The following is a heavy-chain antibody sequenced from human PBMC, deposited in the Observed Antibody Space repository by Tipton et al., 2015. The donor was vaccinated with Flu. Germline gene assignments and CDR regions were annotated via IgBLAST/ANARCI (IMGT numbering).Heavy chain of an antibody. D-gene: IGHD1-14*01. CDR3: AKDPGGEPEYFQH. J-gene: IGHJ1*01. CDR1: GFTFSNYG. Sequence: QLVQSGGGVVQPGGSLRLFCATSGFTFSNYGMHWVRQAPGKGLEWVSFIRFDESNKYYADSVKGRFTISRDNSKNTLYLQMNSLRAEDTAVYYCAKDPGGEPEYFQHWGQGTLVTVSS. V-gene: IGHV3-30*02. CDR2: IRFDESNK.